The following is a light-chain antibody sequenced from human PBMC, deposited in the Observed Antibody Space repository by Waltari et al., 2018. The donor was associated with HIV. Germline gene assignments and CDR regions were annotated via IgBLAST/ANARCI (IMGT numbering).Light chain of an antibody. CDR1: SPNIEAGYD. CDR3: QSYDSSLSGWV. V-gene: IGLV1-40*01. J-gene: IGLJ3*02. CDR2: GNS. Sequence: QSVLTQPPSVSGAPGQRVTISCTGSSPNIEAGYDIHVYLHLPGTAPKSLIYGNSNRPSGVPDRFSGSKSGTSASLAITGLQAEDEADYYCQSYDSSLSGWVFGGGTKLTVL.